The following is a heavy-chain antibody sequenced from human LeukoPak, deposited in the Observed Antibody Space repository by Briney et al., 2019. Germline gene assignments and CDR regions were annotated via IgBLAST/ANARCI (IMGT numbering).Heavy chain of an antibody. V-gene: IGHV4-61*02. CDR2: IYTSGST. CDR3: ARDWGRYYYYMDV. D-gene: IGHD3-16*01. J-gene: IGHJ6*03. CDR1: GGSISSGSYY. Sequence: SQTLSLTCTVSGGSISSGSYYWSWIRQPAGKGLVWIGRIYTSGSTNYNPSLKSRVTISVDTSKNQFSLKLSSVTAADTAVYYCARDWGRYYYYMDVWGKGTTVTVSS.